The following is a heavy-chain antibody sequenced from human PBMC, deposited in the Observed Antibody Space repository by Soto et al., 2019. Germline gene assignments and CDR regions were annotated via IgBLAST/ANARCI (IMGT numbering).Heavy chain of an antibody. CDR1: GGSISSSSYY. CDR3: ARVLRAYYFDY. J-gene: IGHJ4*02. CDR2: IYYSGST. V-gene: IGHV4-39*01. Sequence: SETLSLTCTVSGGSISSSSYYWGWIRQPPGKGLEWIGSIYYSGSTYYNPSLKSRVTISVDTSKNQFSLKLSSVTAADTAVYYCARVLRAYYFDYWGQGTLVTVSS. D-gene: IGHD4-17*01.